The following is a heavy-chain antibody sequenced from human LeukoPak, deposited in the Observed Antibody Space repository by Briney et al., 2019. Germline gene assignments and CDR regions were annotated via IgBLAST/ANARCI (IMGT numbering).Heavy chain of an antibody. J-gene: IGHJ4*02. V-gene: IGHV4-59*01. D-gene: IGHD3-22*01. CDR3: ARGPSYYYDSSGYYQDGYYFDY. Sequence: SETLSLTCTVSGGSISSYYWSWIRQPPGKGLEWIGYIYYSGSTNYNPSLKSRVTISVDTSKNQFSLKLSSVTAADTAVYYCARGPSYYYDSSGYYQDGYYFDYWGQGTLVIVSS. CDR2: IYYSGST. CDR1: GGSISSYY.